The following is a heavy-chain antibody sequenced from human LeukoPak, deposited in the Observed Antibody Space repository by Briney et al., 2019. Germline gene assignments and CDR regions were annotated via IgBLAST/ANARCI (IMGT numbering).Heavy chain of an antibody. V-gene: IGHV3-21*01. CDR1: GFTFSSYS. CDR3: ARVRNYDHYYMDV. J-gene: IGHJ6*03. CDR2: ISSSSSYI. Sequence: PGGSLRLSCAASGFTFSSYSMNWVRQAPGKGLEWVSSISSSSSYIYYADSVKGRFTISRDNAKNSLYLQMNSLRDEDTAVYYCARVRNYDHYYMDVWGKGTTVTVSS.